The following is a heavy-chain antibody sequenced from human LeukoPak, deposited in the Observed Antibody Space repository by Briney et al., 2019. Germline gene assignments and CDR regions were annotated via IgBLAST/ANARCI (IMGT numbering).Heavy chain of an antibody. Sequence: SETLSLTCAVYGGSFSGYYWSWIRQPPGKGLEWIGEINHSGSTNYNPSLKSRVTISVDTSKNQFSLKLSSVTAADTAVYYCARDYYDSSGYYYGGYFDYWGQGTLVTVSS. CDR1: GGSFSGYY. J-gene: IGHJ4*02. CDR3: ARDYYDSSGYYYGGYFDY. V-gene: IGHV4-34*01. CDR2: INHSGST. D-gene: IGHD3-22*01.